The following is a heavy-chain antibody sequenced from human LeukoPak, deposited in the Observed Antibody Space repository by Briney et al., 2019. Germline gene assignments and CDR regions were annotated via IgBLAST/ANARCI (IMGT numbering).Heavy chain of an antibody. CDR1: GGSISGYY. J-gene: IGHJ6*02. CDR2: IYYSGTT. CDR3: ARDSGYYDILTGYLYGMDV. V-gene: IGHV4-59*01. Sequence: SETLSLTCTVSGGSISGYYWTWIRQPPGKGLEWLGYIYYSGTTYYNPSLKSRVTISVDTSKKQFSLKLSSVTAADTAVYYCARDSGYYDILTGYLYGMDVWGQGTTVTVSS. D-gene: IGHD3-9*01.